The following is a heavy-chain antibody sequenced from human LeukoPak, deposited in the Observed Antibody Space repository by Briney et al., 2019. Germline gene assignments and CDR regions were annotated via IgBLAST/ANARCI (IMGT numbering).Heavy chain of an antibody. CDR1: GYTFSDYA. CDR3: AREGGDISGYYYMDV. J-gene: IGHJ6*03. CDR2: INAAGDIT. D-gene: IGHD5-12*01. V-gene: IGHV1-3*01. Sequence: ASVKVSCKASGYTFSDYAIRWVRQAPGQRLEWMGWINAAGDITYYSQEFQGRATITRDTFASTAYMEVTSLKSDDTAVYYCAREGGDISGYYYMDVWGKGTTVTVSS.